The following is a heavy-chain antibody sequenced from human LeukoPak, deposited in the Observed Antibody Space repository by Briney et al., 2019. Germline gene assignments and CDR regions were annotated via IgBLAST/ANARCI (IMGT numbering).Heavy chain of an antibody. J-gene: IGHJ4*02. D-gene: IGHD6-19*01. V-gene: IGHV3-21*01. CDR3: ARDAGNSSGWNDFDY. CDR2: LSSSGSHV. CDR1: GFTFTTYS. Sequence: GGSLRLSCAASGFTFTTYSMNWVRQAPGKGLEWVSFLSSSGSHVYYADSVKGRFTISRDNAKNSLYLKMNGLRAEDTAVYYCARDAGNSSGWNDFDYWGQGTLVTVSS.